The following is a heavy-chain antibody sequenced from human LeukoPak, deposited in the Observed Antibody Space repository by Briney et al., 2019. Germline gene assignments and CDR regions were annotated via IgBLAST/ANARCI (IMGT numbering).Heavy chain of an antibody. Sequence: SETLSLTCTVSGGSISSSSYYWGWIRQPPGKGLEWIGSIYYSGSTYYNPSLKSRVTISVDTSKNQFSLKLSSVTAADTAVYYCASLARLVYYDSSGYPPSDYWGQGTLVTVSS. D-gene: IGHD3-22*01. V-gene: IGHV4-39*01. CDR2: IYYSGST. CDR1: GGSISSSSYY. CDR3: ASLARLVYYDSSGYPPSDY. J-gene: IGHJ4*02.